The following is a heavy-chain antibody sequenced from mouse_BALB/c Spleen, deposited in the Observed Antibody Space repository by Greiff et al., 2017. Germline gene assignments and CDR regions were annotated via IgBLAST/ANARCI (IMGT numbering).Heavy chain of an antibody. D-gene: IGHD2-1*01. Sequence: EVMLVESGGDLVKPGGSLKLSCAPSGFTFSSYGMSWVRQTPDKRLEWVATISSGGSYTYYPDSVKGRFTISRDNAKNTLYLQMSSLKSEDTAMYYCARDGNFAWFAYWGQGTLVTVSA. V-gene: IGHV5-6*01. J-gene: IGHJ3*01. CDR1: GFTFSSYG. CDR3: ARDGNFAWFAY. CDR2: ISSGGSYT.